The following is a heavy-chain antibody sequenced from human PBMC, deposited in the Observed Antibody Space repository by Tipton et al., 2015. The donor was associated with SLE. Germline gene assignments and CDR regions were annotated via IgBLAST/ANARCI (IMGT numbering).Heavy chain of an antibody. D-gene: IGHD6-13*01. CDR3: ARGWQQLVPYNWFDP. CDR2: IYYSGST. CDR1: GGSISSYY. Sequence: TLSLTCTVSGGSISSYYWSWIRQPPGKGLEWIGYIYYSGSTNYNPSLKSRVTISVDTSKNQFSLKLSSVTAADTAVYYCARGWQQLVPYNWFDPWGQGTLVTVSS. J-gene: IGHJ5*02. V-gene: IGHV4-59*01.